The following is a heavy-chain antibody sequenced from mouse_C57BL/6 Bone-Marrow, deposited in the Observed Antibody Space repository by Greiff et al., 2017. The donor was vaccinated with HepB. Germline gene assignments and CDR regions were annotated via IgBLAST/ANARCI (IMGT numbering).Heavy chain of an antibody. D-gene: IGHD2-3*01. CDR2: IYPGSGST. V-gene: IGHV1-55*01. CDR3: ARPYDGSPHFDV. CDR1: GYTFTSYW. J-gene: IGHJ1*03. Sequence: QVQLQQSGAELVKPGASVKMSCKASGYTFTSYWITWVKQRPGQGLEWIGDIYPGSGSTNYNEKFKSKATLTVDTSSSTAYMQLSSLTSEDSAVYYCARPYDGSPHFDVWGTGTTVTVSS.